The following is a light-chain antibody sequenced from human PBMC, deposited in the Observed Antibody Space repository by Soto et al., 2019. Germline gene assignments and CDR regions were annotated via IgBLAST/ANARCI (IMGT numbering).Light chain of an antibody. Sequence: EIVMTQSPATLSVSPGERGTLSCRASQSVGSNLAWYQQKPGQAPRLLIYGASTRTTGIPARFTASGSGTEFTLTISSLQSEEFAVFYCQQYDNWPRTFGQGTKLEIK. CDR2: GAS. CDR3: QQYDNWPRT. CDR1: QSVGSN. V-gene: IGKV3-15*01. J-gene: IGKJ2*01.